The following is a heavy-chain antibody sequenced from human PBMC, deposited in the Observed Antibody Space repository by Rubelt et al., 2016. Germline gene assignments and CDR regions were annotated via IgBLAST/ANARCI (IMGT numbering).Heavy chain of an antibody. D-gene: IGHD1-26*01. CDR1: GGSISSSSYY. Sequence: QLQLQESGPGLVKPSETLALTCIVSGGSISSSSYYWDWIRQPPGKGLEWIGSLYYSGSTYYSPSLKSRVTIPVDTSKNQFSLNLTSVPAADTAVYYCARRSGSYDYCAMDVWGQGTTVTVSS. CDR3: ARRSGSYDYCAMDV. J-gene: IGHJ6*02. V-gene: IGHV4-39*01. CDR2: LYYSGST.